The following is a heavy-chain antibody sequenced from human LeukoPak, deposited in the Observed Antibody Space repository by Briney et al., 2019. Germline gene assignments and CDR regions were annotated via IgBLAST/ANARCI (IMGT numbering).Heavy chain of an antibody. V-gene: IGHV4-34*01. J-gene: IGHJ4*02. CDR1: GGSFSGYY. Sequence: SETLSLTCAVYGGSFSGYYWSWIRQPPGKGLEWIGEINHSGSTNYNPALKRRVTISVDTSKNQFCLTLSSVTAADTAVYYCARRCIAAARIDYWGQGTLVTVSS. CDR2: INHSGST. D-gene: IGHD6-13*01. CDR3: ARRCIAAARIDY.